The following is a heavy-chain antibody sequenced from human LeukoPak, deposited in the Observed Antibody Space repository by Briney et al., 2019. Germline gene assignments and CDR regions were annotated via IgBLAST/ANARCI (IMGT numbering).Heavy chain of an antibody. Sequence: KASETLSLTCAVYGGSFSGYYWSWIRQPPGKGLEWIGETNHSGSTNYNPSLKSRVTISVDTSKNQFSLKLSSVTAADTAVYYCARQKNVRYFDWVPSWALGYWGQGTLVTVSS. CDR2: TNHSGST. V-gene: IGHV4-34*01. J-gene: IGHJ4*02. CDR1: GGSFSGYY. D-gene: IGHD3-9*01. CDR3: ARQKNVRYFDWVPSWALGY.